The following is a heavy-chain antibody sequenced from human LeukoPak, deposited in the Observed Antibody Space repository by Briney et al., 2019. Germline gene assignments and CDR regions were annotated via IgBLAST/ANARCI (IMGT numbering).Heavy chain of an antibody. CDR2: ISWNSGSI. D-gene: IGHD6-19*01. Sequence: PGGSLRLSCAASGFTFADYAMHWVRQAPGKGLEWVSGISWNSGSIGYADSVKGRFTISRDNAKNSLYLQMNSLRAEDTALYYCAKGHSSGWDPFDYWGQGTLVTVSS. V-gene: IGHV3-9*01. J-gene: IGHJ4*02. CDR3: AKGHSSGWDPFDY. CDR1: GFTFADYA.